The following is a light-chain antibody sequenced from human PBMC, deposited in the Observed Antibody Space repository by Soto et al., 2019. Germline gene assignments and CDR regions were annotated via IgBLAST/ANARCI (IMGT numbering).Light chain of an antibody. CDR3: QQRSNWLT. Sequence: EIVLTQSPATLSLSPGERATHSCRASQSFSSYLAWYQQKPGQAPRLLIYDASNRATCIPARFSGSGSGTDFTLTISSLEPEDFAVYYCQQRSNWLTFGGGTKV. J-gene: IGKJ4*01. CDR1: QSFSSY. CDR2: DAS. V-gene: IGKV3-11*01.